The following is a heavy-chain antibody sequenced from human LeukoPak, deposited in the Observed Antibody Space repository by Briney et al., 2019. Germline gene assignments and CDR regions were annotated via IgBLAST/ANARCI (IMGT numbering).Heavy chain of an antibody. J-gene: IGHJ4*02. V-gene: IGHV3-23*01. CDR1: GFTFDDYA. D-gene: IGHD5-24*01. Sequence: GGSLRLSCAASGFTFDDYAMHWVRQAPGKGLEWVSGIIPSGHTTYYADSVRGRFTISRDNSRNTLYLQMNSLRAEDTAVYYCAKDDRWLQFCCWGQGTLVTVSA. CDR2: IIPSGHTT. CDR3: AKDDRWLQFCC.